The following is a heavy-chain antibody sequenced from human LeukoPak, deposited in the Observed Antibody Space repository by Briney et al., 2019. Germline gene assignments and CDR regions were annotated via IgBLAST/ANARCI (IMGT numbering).Heavy chain of an antibody. CDR2: IRYDGSNK. CDR1: GFTFSSYA. D-gene: IGHD3-3*01. CDR3: AKDQYDFWSGYRFDP. V-gene: IGHV3-30*02. Sequence: PGRSLRLSCAASGFTFSSYAMHWVRQAPGKGLEWVAFIRYDGSNKYYADSVKGRFTISRDNSKNTLYLQMNSLRAEDTAVYYCAKDQYDFWSGYRFDPWGQGTLVTVSS. J-gene: IGHJ5*02.